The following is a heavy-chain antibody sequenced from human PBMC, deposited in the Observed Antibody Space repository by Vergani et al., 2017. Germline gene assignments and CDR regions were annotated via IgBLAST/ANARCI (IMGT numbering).Heavy chain of an antibody. D-gene: IGHD3-10*01. CDR3: AKGEDYYCSGSPV. CDR1: GFTFSSYG. CDR2: IRYDGSNK. Sequence: QVQLVESGGGVVQPGGSLRLSCAASGFTFSSYGMHWVRQAPGKGLEWVAFIRYDGSNKYYADSVKGRFTISRDNSKNTLYLQMNSLRAEDTAVYYCAKGEDYYCSGSPVWGQGTLVTVSS. V-gene: IGHV3-30*02. J-gene: IGHJ4*02.